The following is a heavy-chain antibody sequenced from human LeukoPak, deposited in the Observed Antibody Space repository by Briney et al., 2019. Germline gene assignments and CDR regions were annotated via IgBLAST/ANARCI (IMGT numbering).Heavy chain of an antibody. CDR3: ARDLSPVVRASPMGY. CDR2: ITHDGYYK. V-gene: IGHV3-30*03. CDR1: GFTFTSYG. D-gene: IGHD3-10*01. Sequence: GGSLRLSCAASGFTFTSYGMHWVRQAPGKGLEWVALITHDGYYKYYSDSVKGRFTISSDTSKNTLYLQMNRLRAEDTAVYYCARDLSPVVRASPMGYWGQGTPVTVSS. J-gene: IGHJ4*02.